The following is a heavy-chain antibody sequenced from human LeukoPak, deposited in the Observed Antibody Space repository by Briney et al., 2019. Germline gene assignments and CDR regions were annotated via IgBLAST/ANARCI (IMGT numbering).Heavy chain of an antibody. CDR2: IIPIFGTA. D-gene: IGHD1-26*01. V-gene: IGHV1-69*01. J-gene: IGHJ4*02. Sequence: SVKVSCKASGGTFSSYAISWVRQAPGQGLEWMGGIIPIFGTANYAQKFQGRVTITADESTSTAYMELSSLRSEDTAVYYCARDRPTYSGSYGFDYWGQGTLVTVSS. CDR3: ARDRPTYSGSYGFDY. CDR1: GGTFSSYA.